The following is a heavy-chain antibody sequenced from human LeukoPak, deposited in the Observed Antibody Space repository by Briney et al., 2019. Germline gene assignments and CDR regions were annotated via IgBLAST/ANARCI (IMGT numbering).Heavy chain of an antibody. J-gene: IGHJ4*02. Sequence: SETLSLTCTVSGGSISSYYWSWIRQPPGKGLEWIGSVYYSGSTYYKPSLKSRVTISVDTSKNQFSLKLSSVAAADTAVYYCAAAGYFDWLLLIDYWGQGTLVTVSS. CDR2: VYYSGST. CDR1: GGSISSYY. V-gene: IGHV4-59*04. CDR3: AAAGYFDWLLLIDY. D-gene: IGHD3-9*01.